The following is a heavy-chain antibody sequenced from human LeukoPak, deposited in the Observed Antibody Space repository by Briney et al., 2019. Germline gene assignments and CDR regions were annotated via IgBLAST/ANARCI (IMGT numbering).Heavy chain of an antibody. D-gene: IGHD4-11*01. CDR2: IYYSGST. V-gene: IGHV4-59*05. CDR3: ARSTVTHYYYYMDV. CDR1: GGSIRNYY. Sequence: SETLSLTCTVSGGSIRNYYWSWIRQPPGKGLEWIGSIYYSGSTYYNPSLKSRVTISVDTSKNQFSLKLSSVTAADTAVYYCARSTVTHYYYYMDVWGKGTTVTVSS. J-gene: IGHJ6*03.